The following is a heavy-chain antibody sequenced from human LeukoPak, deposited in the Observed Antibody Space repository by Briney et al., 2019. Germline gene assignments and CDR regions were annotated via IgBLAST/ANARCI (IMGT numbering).Heavy chain of an antibody. CDR1: GGTFSSYA. J-gene: IGHJ5*02. CDR3: AREGGTYYYDSSGRNNWFDP. CDR2: IIPIFGTA. Sequence: SVKVSCKASGGTFSSYAISWVRQAPGQGLEWMGGIIPIFGTANYAQKFQGRVTITTDESTSTAYMELSSLRSEDTAVYYCAREGGTYYYDSSGRNNWFDPWGQGTLVTVPS. D-gene: IGHD3-22*01. V-gene: IGHV1-69*05.